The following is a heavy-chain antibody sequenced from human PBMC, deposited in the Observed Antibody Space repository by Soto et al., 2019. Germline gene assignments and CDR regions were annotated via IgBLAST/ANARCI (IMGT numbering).Heavy chain of an antibody. J-gene: IGHJ4*02. V-gene: IGHV5-10-1*01. D-gene: IGHD2-15*01. CDR3: ARHNVEPDVMVLATATSFDL. CDR2: IDPDDSYT. CDR1: GYRFTDYY. Sequence: PGESLKISCKVSGYRFTDYYITWVRQMPGKGLEWLGRIDPDDSYTKYSPSFHGHVTISLDKSINTAYLQWSSLKASDTGMYYCARHNVEPDVMVLATATSFDLWGQGTLVTVSS.